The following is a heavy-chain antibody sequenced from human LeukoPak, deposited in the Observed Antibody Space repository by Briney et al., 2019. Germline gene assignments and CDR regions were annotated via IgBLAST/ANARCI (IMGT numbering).Heavy chain of an antibody. CDR3: AREQLEPRANAFDI. Sequence: ASVKVSCKASGYTFTSYDINWVRQATGQGLEWMGWMNPNSGNTGYAQKFQGRVTMTRNTSISTAYMELSSLRSEDTAVYYCAREQLEPRANAFDIWGQGTMVTVSS. CDR2: MNPNSGNT. V-gene: IGHV1-8*01. CDR1: GYTFTSYD. J-gene: IGHJ3*02. D-gene: IGHD6-13*01.